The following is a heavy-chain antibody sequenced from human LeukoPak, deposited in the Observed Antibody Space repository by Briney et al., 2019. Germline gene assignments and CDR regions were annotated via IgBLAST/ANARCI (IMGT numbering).Heavy chain of an antibody. J-gene: IGHJ4*02. CDR2: ISGSGSTI. Sequence: GGSLRLSCAASGFTFSSYEMIWVRQGPGKGLEWVSYISGSGSTIYYADSVKGRFAISRDNAKNSLYLQMNSLRVEDTAVYYCAREGWSGESWNLFDYWGQGTLVTVSS. CDR1: GFTFSSYE. D-gene: IGHD3-10*01. CDR3: AREGWSGESWNLFDY. V-gene: IGHV3-48*03.